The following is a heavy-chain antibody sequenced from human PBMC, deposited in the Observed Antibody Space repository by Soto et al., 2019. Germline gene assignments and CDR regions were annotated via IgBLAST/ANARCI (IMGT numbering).Heavy chain of an antibody. J-gene: IGHJ4*02. D-gene: IGHD6-25*01. CDR1: GGSFSGYY. V-gene: IGHV4-34*09. CDR3: ARDAAEYYFDY. CDR2: INHSGST. Sequence: SETLSLTCAVYGGSFSGYYWSWIRQPPGKGLEWIGEINHSGSTNYNPSLKSRVTISVDTSKKQFSLKLCSVTAADTAVYYCARDAAEYYFDYWGQGTLVTVSS.